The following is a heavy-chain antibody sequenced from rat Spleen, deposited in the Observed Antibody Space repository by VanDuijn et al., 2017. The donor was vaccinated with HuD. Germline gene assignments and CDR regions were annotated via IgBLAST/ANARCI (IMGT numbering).Heavy chain of an antibody. Sequence: QVQLQQSGAELAKPGSSVKISCKASGYTFTSYDISWIKQTTGQGLEYIGYINTGSGGTNYNEKFKGKATLTVDKSSSTAFMQLSSLTPDDSAVYYCARHSGTARGVMDAWGQGASVTVSS. CDR3: ARHSGTARGVMDA. V-gene: IGHV1-43*01. J-gene: IGHJ4*01. D-gene: IGHD5-1*01. CDR2: INTGSGGT. CDR1: GYTFTSYD.